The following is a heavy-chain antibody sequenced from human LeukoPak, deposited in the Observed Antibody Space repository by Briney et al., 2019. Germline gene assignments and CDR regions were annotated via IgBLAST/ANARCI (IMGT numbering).Heavy chain of an antibody. V-gene: IGHV4-34*01. CDR2: INHSGST. CDR3: ARSGNHPDY. Sequence: SETLSLTCAVYGGSFSGYYWSWIRQPPGKGLGWIGEINHSGSTNYNLSLKSRVTISVDTSKNQFSLKLSSVTAADTAVYYCARSGNHPDYWGQGTLVTVSS. D-gene: IGHD1-26*01. J-gene: IGHJ4*02. CDR1: GGSFSGYY.